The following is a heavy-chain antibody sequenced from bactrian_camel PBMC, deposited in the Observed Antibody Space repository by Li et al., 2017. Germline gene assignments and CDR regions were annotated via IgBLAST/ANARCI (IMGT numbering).Heavy chain of an antibody. J-gene: IGHJ4*01. V-gene: IGHV3S53*01. CDR1: RIIFYDYC. D-gene: IGHD5*01. CDR3: AAGDTSFRSNGRLLCGNDYPY. Sequence: QLVESGGGSVQAGGSLSLSCVASRIIFYDYCLGWVRQAPGKEREGVATVDSSGNANYAESVKGRFTIIMDNAKNTVYLEMNSLKPEDTAVYYCAAGDTSFRSNGRLLCGNDYPYWGRGTQGT. CDR2: VDSSGNA.